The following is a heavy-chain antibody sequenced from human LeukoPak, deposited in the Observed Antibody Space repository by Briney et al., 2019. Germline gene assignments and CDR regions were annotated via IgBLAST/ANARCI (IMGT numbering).Heavy chain of an antibody. D-gene: IGHD7-27*01. CDR1: GGSISSYY. Sequence: PSETLSLTCTVSGGSISSYYWSWIRQPPGKGLEWIGYVYYSGSTNYNPSLKSRVTISVDTSKNQFSLKLSSVTAADTAVYYCARHFDAWDFDYWGQGTLVTVSS. V-gene: IGHV4-59*08. J-gene: IGHJ4*02. CDR3: ARHFDAWDFDY. CDR2: VYYSGST.